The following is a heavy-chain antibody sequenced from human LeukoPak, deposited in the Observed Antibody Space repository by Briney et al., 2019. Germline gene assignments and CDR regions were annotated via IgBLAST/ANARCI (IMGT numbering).Heavy chain of an antibody. V-gene: IGHV1-69*06. J-gene: IGHJ4*02. Sequence: ASVKVSFKAAGGTFSSYAISWVRQAPGQGREWMGGIIPIFGTANYAQKFQGRVTITADKSTSTAYMELSSLRSEDTAVYYCARVRSRLRPNYFDYWGQGTLVTVSS. CDR1: GGTFSSYA. D-gene: IGHD5-12*01. CDR2: IIPIFGTA. CDR3: ARVRSRLRPNYFDY.